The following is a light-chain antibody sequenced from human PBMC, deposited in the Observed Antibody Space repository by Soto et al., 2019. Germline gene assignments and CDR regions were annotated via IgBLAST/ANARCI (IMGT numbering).Light chain of an antibody. Sequence: QSVLTQAPSASGTAGQRVTISCSGSSSNIGRNIVNWYQQLPGTAPKLLIFSDNQRPSGVPGRFSGSRSGTSASLAISGLQSEDEADYYCAAWDDSLNGHVVFGGGTKLTVL. J-gene: IGLJ2*01. V-gene: IGLV1-44*01. CDR1: SSNIGRNI. CDR3: AAWDDSLNGHVV. CDR2: SDN.